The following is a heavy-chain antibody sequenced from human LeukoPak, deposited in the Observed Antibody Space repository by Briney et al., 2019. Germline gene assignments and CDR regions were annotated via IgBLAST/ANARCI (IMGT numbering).Heavy chain of an antibody. D-gene: IGHD1-26*01. Sequence: SETLSLTCTVSGGSISSYYWSWIRQPAGKGLDWIVRIYTSGSTNYNPSLKSRVTMSVDTSKNHFSLNLSSVTAADTAVYYCARMISSGSYLAWFDPWGQGTLVTVSS. CDR2: IYTSGST. CDR1: GGSISSYY. V-gene: IGHV4-4*07. J-gene: IGHJ5*02. CDR3: ARMISSGSYLAWFDP.